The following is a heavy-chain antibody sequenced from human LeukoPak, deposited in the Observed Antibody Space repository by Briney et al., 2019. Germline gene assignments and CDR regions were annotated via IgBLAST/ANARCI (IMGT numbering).Heavy chain of an antibody. CDR3: ARKEGFLEWLLPFYGMDV. CDR2: TVGGGDGT. J-gene: IGHJ6*02. D-gene: IGHD3-3*01. V-gene: IGHV3-23*01. Sequence: GGSLRLSCAASGFTFSSTSMSWVRQAPGKGLEWVAVTVGGGDGTYYADSVKGRFTISRDNSNNTLYLQMNSLRAEDTAVYYCARKEGFLEWLLPFYGMDVWGQGTTVTVSS. CDR1: GFTFSSTS.